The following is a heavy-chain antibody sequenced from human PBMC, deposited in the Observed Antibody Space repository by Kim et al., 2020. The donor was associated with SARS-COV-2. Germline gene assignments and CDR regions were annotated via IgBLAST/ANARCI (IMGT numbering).Heavy chain of an antibody. J-gene: IGHJ4*02. V-gene: IGHV4-59*01. CDR3: ARFASSIAARRYFDY. D-gene: IGHD6-6*01. Sequence: PSLKSRVTISVDTSKNQFSLKLSSVTAADTAVYYCARFASSIAARRYFDYWGQGTLVTVSS.